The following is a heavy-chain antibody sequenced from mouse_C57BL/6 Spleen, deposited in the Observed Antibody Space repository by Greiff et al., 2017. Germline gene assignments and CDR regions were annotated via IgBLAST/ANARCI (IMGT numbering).Heavy chain of an antibody. J-gene: IGHJ4*01. CDR2: IDPSDSET. Sequence: QVQLQQPGAELVRPGSSVKLSCKASGYTFTSYWMHWVKQRPIQGLEWIGNIDPSDSETHYNQKFKDKATLTVDKSSSTAYMQLSGLTSEDSAVYYCARSYYDYDGAMDYWGQGTSVTVSS. CDR3: ARSYYDYDGAMDY. CDR1: GYTFTSYW. V-gene: IGHV1-52*01. D-gene: IGHD2-4*01.